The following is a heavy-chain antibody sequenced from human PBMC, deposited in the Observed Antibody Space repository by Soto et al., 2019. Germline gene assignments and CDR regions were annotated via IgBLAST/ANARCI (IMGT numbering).Heavy chain of an antibody. Sequence: GGSLRLSCAASGFTFSSYWMSWVRQAPGKGLEWVANIKQDGSEKYYVDSVKGRFTISRDNAKNSLYLQMNSLRAEDTAVYYCARDLFCSSTSCYYYYGMDVWGQGTTVTVSS. CDR3: ARDLFCSSTSCYYYYGMDV. V-gene: IGHV3-7*01. CDR1: GFTFSSYW. CDR2: IKQDGSEK. J-gene: IGHJ6*02. D-gene: IGHD2-2*01.